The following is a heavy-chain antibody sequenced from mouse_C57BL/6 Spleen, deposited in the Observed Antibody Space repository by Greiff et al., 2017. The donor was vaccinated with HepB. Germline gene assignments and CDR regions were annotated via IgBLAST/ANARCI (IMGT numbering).Heavy chain of an antibody. V-gene: IGHV14-4*01. CDR1: GFNIKDDY. D-gene: IGHD2-1*01. CDR3: ITYGNVAWFAY. Sequence: EVQLQQSGAELVRPGASVKLSCTASGFNIKDDYMHWVKQRPEQGLEWIGWIDPENGDTEYASKFQGKATITADTSSNTAYLQLSSLTSEDTAVYYCITYGNVAWFAYWSQGALVTVSA. J-gene: IGHJ3*01. CDR2: IDPENGDT.